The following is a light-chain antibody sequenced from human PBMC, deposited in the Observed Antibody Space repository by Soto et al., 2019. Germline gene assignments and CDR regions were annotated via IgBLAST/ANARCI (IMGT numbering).Light chain of an antibody. V-gene: IGKV1-39*01. CDR1: QSISSY. Sequence: DIQMTQSPSSLSASVGDRVTITCRASQSISSYLNWYPQKPGKAPTLLIYAASSLQIGVPARFSGSGSGTDFTLNIRSLQPEDFATYYCQQSYSTPLTFGGGTQVEIK. CDR2: AAS. CDR3: QQSYSTPLT. J-gene: IGKJ4*01.